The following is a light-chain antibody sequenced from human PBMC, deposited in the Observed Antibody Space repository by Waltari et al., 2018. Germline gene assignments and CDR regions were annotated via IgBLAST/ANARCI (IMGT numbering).Light chain of an antibody. CDR3: MQAAQFPWT. CDR2: EIS. CDR1: QSPVHSNGNAY. J-gene: IGKJ1*01. Sequence: DIVMTQTPLSAPVTLGQPASISCRCSQSPVHSNGNAYLTWLQQRPGQPPRPLIYEISKRFSGVPDRFSGSGAGTVFTLKITRVEEEDVGVYYCMQAAQFPWTFGQGTKVEIK. V-gene: IGKV2-24*01.